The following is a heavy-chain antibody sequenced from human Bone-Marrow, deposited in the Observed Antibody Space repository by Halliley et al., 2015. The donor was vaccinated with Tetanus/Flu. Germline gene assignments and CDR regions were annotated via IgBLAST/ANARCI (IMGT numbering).Heavy chain of an antibody. CDR1: GFTFSDYA. CDR2: IRGGGAGA. J-gene: IGHJ3*02. V-gene: IGHV3-23*01. CDR3: AKSSSSSGNDAFDI. Sequence: SLRLSCVASGFTFSDYAMSWVRQAPGKGLEWVSYIRGGGAGASYADSVMGRLTISRDNSKNTLYLQMNSLSAGDTAVYYCAKSSSSSGNDAFDIWGQGTMVTVSS.